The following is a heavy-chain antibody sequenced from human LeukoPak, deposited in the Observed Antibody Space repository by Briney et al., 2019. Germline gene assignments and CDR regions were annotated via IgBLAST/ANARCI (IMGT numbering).Heavy chain of an antibody. V-gene: IGHV4-38-2*02. CDR3: ARIFIRNGYSSYFDC. CDR1: GFSISSGHY. D-gene: IGHD5-18*01. Sequence: SLTCXXXGFSISSGHYWGWVRQPPGAGLEWIGSVYQSGTTYYNPSLKSRVTTSVDMSKNQFSLRLRPVTAADTAVYYCARIFIRNGYSSYFDCWGQGTLVTVSS. J-gene: IGHJ4*02. CDR2: VYQSGTT.